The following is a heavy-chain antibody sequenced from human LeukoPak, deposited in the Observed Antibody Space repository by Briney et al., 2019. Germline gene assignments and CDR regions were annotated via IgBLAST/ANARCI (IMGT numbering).Heavy chain of an antibody. CDR2: ISYDGSNK. Sequence: GRSLRLSCAASGFTFSSYAMHWVRQAPGKGLEWVAVISYDGSNKYYADSVKGRFTISRDNSKNTLYLQMNSLRAEDTAVYYCANAYDIQGAFDIWGQGTMVTVSS. D-gene: IGHD3-9*01. V-gene: IGHV3-30-3*01. J-gene: IGHJ3*02. CDR3: ANAYDIQGAFDI. CDR1: GFTFSSYA.